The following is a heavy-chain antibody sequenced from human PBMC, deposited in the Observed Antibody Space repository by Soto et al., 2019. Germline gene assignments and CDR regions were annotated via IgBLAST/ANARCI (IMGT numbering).Heavy chain of an antibody. CDR1: GGTFSSYT. D-gene: IGHD5-12*01. Sequence: SVKVSCKASGGTFSSYTISWVRQAPGQGLEWKGRIIPILGIANYAQKFQGRVTITADKSTSTAYMELSSLRSEDTAVYYCARDYSGYGQYAFDIWGQGTMVTVSS. V-gene: IGHV1-69*02. CDR3: ARDYSGYGQYAFDI. J-gene: IGHJ3*02. CDR2: IIPILGIA.